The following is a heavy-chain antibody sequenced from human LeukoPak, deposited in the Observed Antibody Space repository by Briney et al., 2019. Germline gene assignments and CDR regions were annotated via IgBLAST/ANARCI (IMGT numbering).Heavy chain of an antibody. V-gene: IGHV1-18*01. CDR2: VSAYNGHT. J-gene: IGHJ4*02. Sequence: ASVKVSCKASGYTFNSYGISWVRQAPGQGLEWMGWVSAYNGHTNYAQKFQGRVTMTTDTSTSTASMELRSLRSDDTAVYYCARGEGSGYYFGLDYWGQGTLVTVSS. D-gene: IGHD3-22*01. CDR3: ARGEGSGYYFGLDY. CDR1: GYTFNSYG.